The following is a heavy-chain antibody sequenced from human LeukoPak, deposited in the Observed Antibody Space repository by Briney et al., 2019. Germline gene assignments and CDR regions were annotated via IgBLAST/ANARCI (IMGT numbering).Heavy chain of an antibody. CDR2: IRYDGSNK. J-gene: IGHJ4*02. CDR1: GFTFSSYG. Sequence: GGSLRLSCAASGFTFSSYGMHWVRQAPGKGLEWVAFIRYDGSNKYYADSVKGRFTISRDNSKSTLYLQMNSLRAEDTAVYYCAKGQRLRLGELSLIAWGQGTLVTVSS. CDR3: AKGQRLRLGELSLIA. D-gene: IGHD3-16*02. V-gene: IGHV3-30*02.